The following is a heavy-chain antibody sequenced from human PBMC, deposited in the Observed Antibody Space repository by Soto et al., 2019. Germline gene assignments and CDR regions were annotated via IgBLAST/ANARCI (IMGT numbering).Heavy chain of an antibody. Sequence: AQLLQSGGELKKSGASVKVSCKASGYTFNTYGISWVRQAPGQGLEWMAWISIHNGNTNFAQKFQGRVTLTTDTSMSNVKIELTSMRADDTVVYYCDRMTTVDNSPYDINVCGRGTTVCISS. CDR2: ISIHNGNT. J-gene: IGHJ6*04. D-gene: IGHD1-1*01. CDR3: DRMTTVDNSPYDINV. V-gene: IGHV1-18*04. CDR1: GYTFNTYG.